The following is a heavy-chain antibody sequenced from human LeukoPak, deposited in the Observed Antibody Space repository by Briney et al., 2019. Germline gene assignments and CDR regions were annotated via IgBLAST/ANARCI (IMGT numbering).Heavy chain of an antibody. V-gene: IGHV4-59*01. J-gene: IGHJ6*03. CDR2: IHSSGST. CDR3: ARVEEGYGSGRRENFYYYYMDV. CDR1: GGSISSYY. D-gene: IGHD3-10*01. Sequence: SETLSLTCTVPGGSISSYYWSWIRQPPGKGLEGIGDIHSSGSTNYNPSLKSRVTISVDTSKNQFSLKLTSVTAADTAVYYCARVEEGYGSGRRENFYYYYMDVWGKGTTVTISS.